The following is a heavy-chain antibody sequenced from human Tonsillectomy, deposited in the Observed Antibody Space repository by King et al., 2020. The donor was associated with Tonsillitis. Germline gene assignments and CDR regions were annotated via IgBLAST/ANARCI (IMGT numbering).Heavy chain of an antibody. V-gene: IGHV5-51*03. Sequence: QLVQSGAEVKKPGESLKISCKGSGYSLPSYWIGWVRQIPGKGLEWMGTIYPGDSDTRYSPSFQGQVTISVDKSFSTAYLQWRSLKASDTAMYYCAGTRAGEVLPFAIWGQGTMVTVSS. CDR2: IYPGDSDT. CDR3: AGTRAGEVLPFAI. D-gene: IGHD2/OR15-2a*01. J-gene: IGHJ3*02. CDR1: GYSLPSYW.